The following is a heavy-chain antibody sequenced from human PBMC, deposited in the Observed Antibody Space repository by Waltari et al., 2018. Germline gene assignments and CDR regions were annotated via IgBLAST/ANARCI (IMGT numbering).Heavy chain of an antibody. V-gene: IGHV3-53*02. J-gene: IGHJ4*02. CDR2: IYSSGST. D-gene: IGHD5-18*01. CDR1: GFTVSSDY. Sequence: EVQLVETGGGLIQPGGSLRLSCVASGFTVSSDYMSWVRQAPGKGLECVSVIYSSGSTYYADSVKGRFTISRDNSKNTVYLQMHSLRAEDTAVYYCAREGVDTANDYWGQGTQVTVSS. CDR3: AREGVDTANDY.